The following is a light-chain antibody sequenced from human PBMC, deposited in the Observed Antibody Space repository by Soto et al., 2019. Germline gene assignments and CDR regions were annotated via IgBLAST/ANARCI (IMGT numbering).Light chain of an antibody. V-gene: IGLV2-14*01. CDR1: SSDVGRYNY. Sequence: QSVLTQPASVSGSPGQSITISCTGTSSDVGRYNYVSWYQQHPGKAPKLMIYDVSNRPSGVSNRFSGSKSGSTASLTISGLQAEDEADYYCCSYTTTNWRVFGGGTKLTVL. CDR2: DVS. J-gene: IGLJ3*02. CDR3: CSYTTTNWRV.